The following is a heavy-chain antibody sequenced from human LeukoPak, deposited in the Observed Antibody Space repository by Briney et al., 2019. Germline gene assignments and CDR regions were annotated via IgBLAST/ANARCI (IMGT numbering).Heavy chain of an antibody. Sequence: SQTLSLTCAISGDSVSSNSAAWNWIRQSPSRGLEWLGRTYYRSKWYNDYAVSVKSRITINPDTSKNQFSLQLNSVTPEDTAVYYCARSPGSSWYTLGERYYYYYMDVWGKGTTVTISS. D-gene: IGHD6-13*01. V-gene: IGHV6-1*01. CDR3: ARSPGSSWYTLGERYYYYYMDV. J-gene: IGHJ6*03. CDR2: TYYRSKWYN. CDR1: GDSVSSNSAA.